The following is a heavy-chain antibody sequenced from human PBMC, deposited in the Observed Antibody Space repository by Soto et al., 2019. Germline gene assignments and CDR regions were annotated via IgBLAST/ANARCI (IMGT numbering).Heavy chain of an antibody. CDR2: ISAHNGNT. D-gene: IGHD1-1*01. Sequence: QVHLVQSGAEVKKPGASVKVSCQGSGYAFTTYGITWVRQAPGQGLEWKGWISAHNGNTNYAQKPQCRVTVTRGTSTTTAYMELRTMGYGDTAVYYCARGRYGDYWGQGALVTVSS. CDR3: ARGRYGDY. J-gene: IGHJ4*02. CDR1: GYAFTTYG. V-gene: IGHV1-18*01.